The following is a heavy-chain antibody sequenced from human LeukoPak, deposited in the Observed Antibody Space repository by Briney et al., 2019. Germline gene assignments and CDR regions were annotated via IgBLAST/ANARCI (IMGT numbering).Heavy chain of an antibody. Sequence: GASVKVSCKASGFTFTSSAMQWVRQARGQRLEWIGWIVVGSGNTNYAQRFQERVTLTRDMSTSTAYMELSSLRSEDTAVYYCAADRQDYYGSGNNGMDVWGQGTTVTVSS. J-gene: IGHJ6*02. CDR3: AADRQDYYGSGNNGMDV. CDR2: IVVGSGNT. D-gene: IGHD3-10*01. V-gene: IGHV1-58*02. CDR1: GFTFTSSA.